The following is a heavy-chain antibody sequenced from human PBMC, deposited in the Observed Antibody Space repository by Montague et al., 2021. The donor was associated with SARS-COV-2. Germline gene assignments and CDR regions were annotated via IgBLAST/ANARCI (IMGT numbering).Heavy chain of an antibody. CDR3: AKGGVWERRGLTTFDY. J-gene: IGHJ4*02. V-gene: IGHV3-23*01. D-gene: IGHD1-26*01. CDR1: GFTFSSYA. Sequence: SLRLSCAASGFTFSSYAMSWVRQAPGKGLEWVSTITSSGGSTYYADSVKGRFTISRDNSKNTLYLQMNSLRAEDTAVYYCAKGGVWERRGLTTFDYWGQGTLVTVSS. CDR2: ITSSGGST.